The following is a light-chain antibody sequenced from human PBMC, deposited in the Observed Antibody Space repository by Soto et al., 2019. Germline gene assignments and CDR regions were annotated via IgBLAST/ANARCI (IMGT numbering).Light chain of an antibody. CDR2: SND. CDR3: AAWDDILTGLV. Sequence: QSVLTQPPSASATPGQRVTLFCSGSSSNVGVNGVAWYQQLPGAAPKLLIYSNDRRPSGVPDRFSGSKSGTSASLAIRGLQSEDEADYYCAAWDDILTGLVFGGGTQLTVL. J-gene: IGLJ2*01. V-gene: IGLV1-44*01. CDR1: SSNVGVNG.